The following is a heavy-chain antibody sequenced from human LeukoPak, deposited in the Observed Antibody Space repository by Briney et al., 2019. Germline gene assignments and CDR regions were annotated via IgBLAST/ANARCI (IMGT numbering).Heavy chain of an antibody. CDR1: GFTFSSSW. D-gene: IGHD3-16*01. J-gene: IGHJ5*02. V-gene: IGHV3-7*01. CDR2: IKKDGSEK. CDR3: ATSWALAA. Sequence: GGSLRLSCAASGFTFSSSWMSWVRQAPGKGVQCVANIKKDGSEKNYVDSVKGRFTISRDNAKNSLYLEMSSLRDEDTAVYYCATSWALAAWGQGTLVTVSS.